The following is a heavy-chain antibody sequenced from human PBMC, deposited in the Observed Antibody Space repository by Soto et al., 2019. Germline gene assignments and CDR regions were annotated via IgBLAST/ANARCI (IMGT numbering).Heavy chain of an antibody. V-gene: IGHV1-2*04. CDR2: INPNSGGT. J-gene: IGHJ6*02. CDR3: ARDFKTGTLGFYGMDV. Sequence: GASVKVSCKASGYTFTGYYMHWVRQAPGQGLEWMGWINPNSGGTNYAQKFQGWVTMTRDTSISTAYMELSRLRSDDTAVYYCARDFKTGTLGFYGMDVWGQGTTVTVSS. CDR1: GYTFTGYY. D-gene: IGHD1-1*01.